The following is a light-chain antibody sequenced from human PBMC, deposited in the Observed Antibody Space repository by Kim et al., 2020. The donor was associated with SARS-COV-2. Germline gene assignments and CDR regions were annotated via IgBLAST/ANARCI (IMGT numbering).Light chain of an antibody. CDR3: QQYGSSPLT. CDR1: QSVSSRY. CDR2: GAS. V-gene: IGKV3-20*01. Sequence: SPGERANLSCRASQSVSSRYLVWYQQNPGQAPRLLIYGASSRATGIPDRFSGSGSGTDFTLTISRLEPEDFAVYYCQQYGSSPLTFGGGTKVDIK. J-gene: IGKJ4*01.